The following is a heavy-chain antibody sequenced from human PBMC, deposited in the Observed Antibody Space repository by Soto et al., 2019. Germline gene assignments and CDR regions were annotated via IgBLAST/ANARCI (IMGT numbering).Heavy chain of an antibody. CDR3: AREIERLLGY. Sequence: GGSLRLSCAASGFSFGSYAMHWVRQAPGKGLEWMAVISYDGYNKYFADSVKGRFTISRDNSKNTLYLQMNSLRAEDTAVYYCAREIERLLGYWGQGTLVTVSS. CDR2: ISYDGYNK. V-gene: IGHV3-30-3*01. CDR1: GFSFGSYA. J-gene: IGHJ4*02. D-gene: IGHD3-3*01.